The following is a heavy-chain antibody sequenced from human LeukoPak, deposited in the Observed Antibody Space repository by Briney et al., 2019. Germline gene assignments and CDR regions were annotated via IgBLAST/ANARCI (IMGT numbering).Heavy chain of an antibody. CDR1: GFTFSSYA. CDR2: ISGSGDYT. J-gene: IGHJ4*02. Sequence: PGGSLRLSCAASGFTFSSYAMSWVRQAPGKGLEWVSAISGSGDYTYYADPVKGRFTTSRDNSKGTLYLQMNSLRAEDTAVYYCAKVPTPQTTVTTNFDFWGQGTLVTVSS. V-gene: IGHV3-23*01. D-gene: IGHD4-17*01. CDR3: AKVPTPQTTVTTNFDF.